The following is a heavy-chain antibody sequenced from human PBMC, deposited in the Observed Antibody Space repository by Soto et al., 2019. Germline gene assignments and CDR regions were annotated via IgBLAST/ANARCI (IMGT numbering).Heavy chain of an antibody. D-gene: IGHD1-26*01. V-gene: IGHV4-59*01. Sequence: ETLCLTRTVSGCSINTYTWTWIRQPPGKGLEWIGYIYSSGSTNYNPSLKSRVTISVDTSKNQFSLKLRSVTAADTAVYYCARGDQELDDWGQGTLVTVSS. CDR2: IYSSGST. J-gene: IGHJ4*02. CDR1: GCSINTYT. CDR3: ARGDQELDD.